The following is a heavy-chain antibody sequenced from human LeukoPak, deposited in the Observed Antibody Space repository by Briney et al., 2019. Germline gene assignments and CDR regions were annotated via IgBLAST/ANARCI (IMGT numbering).Heavy chain of an antibody. CDR3: AKGSYSHYFDY. D-gene: IGHD3-10*01. CDR1: GGTFSSYA. CDR2: IITIFGTA. V-gene: IGHV1-69*01. Sequence: SVKVSFKASGGTFSSYAISWVRQAPGQGLEWMGGIITIFGTANYAQKFQGRVTITADESTSTAYMELSSLRSEDTAVYYCAKGSYSHYFDYWGQGTLVTVSS. J-gene: IGHJ4*02.